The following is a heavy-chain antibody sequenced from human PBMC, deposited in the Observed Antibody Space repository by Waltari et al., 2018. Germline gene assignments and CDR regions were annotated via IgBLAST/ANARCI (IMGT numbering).Heavy chain of an antibody. CDR2: ISDNSNYI. CDR1: GLTFSPYS. D-gene: IGHD2-15*01. J-gene: IGHJ3*02. Sequence: EVQLVESGGGLVKPGGPLRLSCAASGLTFSPYSMVWLRQAPGKGLEWVSSISDNSNYIYYADSVKGRFTISRDNTRNSLYLQMNSLRAEDTALYFCARCGGGTCYQSGAFDIWGQGTTVTVSS. V-gene: IGHV3-21*01. CDR3: ARCGGGTCYQSGAFDI.